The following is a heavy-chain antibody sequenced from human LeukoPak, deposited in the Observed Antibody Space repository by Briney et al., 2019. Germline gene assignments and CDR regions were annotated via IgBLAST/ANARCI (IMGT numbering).Heavy chain of an antibody. V-gene: IGHV4-61*02. D-gene: IGHD3-10*01. CDR3: ARGRVLLWFGELPGGNYFDY. CDR2: IYTSGSN. J-gene: IGHJ4*02. CDR1: GRSVSSGGYY. Sequence: SETLSLTWTLAGRSVSSGGYYWGWIRQPAGKGLELFGRIYTSGSNNYNPSLKSRVSISVDTSKNKFSLKLSSVTAADTAVYYCARGRVLLWFGELPGGNYFDYWGQGTLVTVSS.